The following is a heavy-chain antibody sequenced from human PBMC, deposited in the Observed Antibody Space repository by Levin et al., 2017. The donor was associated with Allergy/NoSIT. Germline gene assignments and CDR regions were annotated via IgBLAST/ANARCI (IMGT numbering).Heavy chain of an antibody. V-gene: IGHV3-7*01. J-gene: IGHJ3*02. D-gene: IGHD2-21*02. CDR1: GFTFSNYQ. CDR2: IKEDGSEE. CDR3: TRDFGKCPGGACYDAFDI. Sequence: GGSLRLSCVVSGFTFSNYQMTWVRQAPGKGLVWVADIKEDGSEEYYVDSVKGRFTISRDNAKNSLYLQMNSLRAEDTAVYYCTRDFGKCPGGACYDAFDIWGQGTMVTVSS.